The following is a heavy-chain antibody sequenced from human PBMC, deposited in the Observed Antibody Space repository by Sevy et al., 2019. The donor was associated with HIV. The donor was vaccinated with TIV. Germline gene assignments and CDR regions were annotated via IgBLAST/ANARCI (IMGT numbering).Heavy chain of an antibody. J-gene: IGHJ4*02. Sequence: GGSLRLSCTSSGFTFGDYAMSWFRQAPGKGLEWVAFIRRTSHEPSGGTTEYAASVKGRLTISRDDSKSIAYLQMNSLKTVDTAVYYCTRALATADTQEYYFDYWGQGILVTVSS. CDR3: TRALATADTQEYYFDY. CDR2: IRRTSHEPSGGTT. V-gene: IGHV3-49*03. CDR1: GFTFGDYA. D-gene: IGHD5-12*01.